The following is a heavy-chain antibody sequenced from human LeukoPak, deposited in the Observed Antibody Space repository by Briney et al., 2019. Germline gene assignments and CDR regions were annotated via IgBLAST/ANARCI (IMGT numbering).Heavy chain of an antibody. CDR3: AGIFYDILTIYFDY. D-gene: IGHD3-9*01. V-gene: IGHV4-30-4*01. CDR1: GGSISSGDYY. Sequence: PSQTLSLTCTVSGGSISSGDYYWSWIRQPPGKGLEWIGYIYYSGSTYYNPSLKSRVTLSVDTSKNQFSLKLSSVTAADTAVYYCAGIFYDILTIYFDYWGQGTLVTVSS. CDR2: IYYSGST. J-gene: IGHJ4*02.